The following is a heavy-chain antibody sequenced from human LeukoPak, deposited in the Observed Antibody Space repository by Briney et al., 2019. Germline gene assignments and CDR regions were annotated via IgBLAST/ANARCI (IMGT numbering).Heavy chain of an antibody. V-gene: IGHV3-30*04. CDR3: AGEHYYGSGIYFYSYYYSMDV. CDR1: GFTFSSYA. CDR2: AAYDGSHK. D-gene: IGHD3-10*01. J-gene: IGHJ6*03. Sequence: GGSLRLSCAASGFTFSSYALHWVRQAPGKGLEWVAVAAYDGSHKYYAESVKGRFTISRDNSKNTLYLQMNSLRPEDTAVYYCAGEHYYGSGIYFYSYYYSMDVWGKGTTVTVSS.